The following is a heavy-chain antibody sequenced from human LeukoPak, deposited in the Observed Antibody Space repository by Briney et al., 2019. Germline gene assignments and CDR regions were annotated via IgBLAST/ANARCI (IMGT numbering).Heavy chain of an antibody. J-gene: IGHJ4*02. D-gene: IGHD3-3*01. CDR2: INPNSGGT. Sequence: ASVKVSCKASGYTFTGYYMHRVRQAPGQGLEWMGWINPNSGGTNSAQKFQGRVTMTRDTSISTAYMELSRLRSDDTAVYYCARPNFWSGYYQGYWGQGTLVTVSS. CDR1: GYTFTGYY. V-gene: IGHV1-2*02. CDR3: ARPNFWSGYYQGY.